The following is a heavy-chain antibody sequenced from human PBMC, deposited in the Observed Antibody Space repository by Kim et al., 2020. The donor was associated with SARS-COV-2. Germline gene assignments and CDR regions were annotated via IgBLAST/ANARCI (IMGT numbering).Heavy chain of an antibody. Sequence: GGSLRLSCAASGFTFSSYGMHWVRQAPGNGLEWVAVISYDGSNKYYADSVKGRFTISRDNSKNTLYLQMNSLRAEDTAVYYCAKGNVLRYFDWLSTWGQGTLVTVSS. J-gene: IGHJ5*02. CDR3: AKGNVLRYFDWLST. V-gene: IGHV3-30*18. D-gene: IGHD3-9*01. CDR1: GFTFSSYG. CDR2: ISYDGSNK.